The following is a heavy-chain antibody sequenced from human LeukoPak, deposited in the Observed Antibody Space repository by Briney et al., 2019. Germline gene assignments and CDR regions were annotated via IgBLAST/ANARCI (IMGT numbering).Heavy chain of an antibody. CDR2: IIPILGIA. CDR3: ARDRLSHPAEYFQH. D-gene: IGHD4/OR15-4a*01. Sequence: SVKVSCKASGGTFSSYAISWVRQAPGQGLEWMGRIIPILGIANYAQKFQGRATITADKSTSTAYMELSSLRSEDTAVHYCARDRLSHPAEYFQHWGQGTLVTVSS. J-gene: IGHJ1*01. V-gene: IGHV1-69*04. CDR1: GGTFSSYA.